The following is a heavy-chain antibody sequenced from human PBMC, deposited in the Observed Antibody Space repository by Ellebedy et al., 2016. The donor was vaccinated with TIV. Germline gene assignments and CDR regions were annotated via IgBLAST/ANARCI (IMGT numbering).Heavy chain of an antibody. CDR1: GFTVSNNY. J-gene: IGHJ4*02. CDR2: ISSNGGGT. D-gene: IGHD2-8*01. Sequence: PGGSLRLSCAASGFTVSNNYMSWVRQAPGKGLEWVSTISSNGGGTYYPNSVEGRFTISRDNSNNTLWLQMSSLRAEDTARYFCAKDLGLARQWGFDYWGQGTLVTVSS. CDR3: AKDLGLARQWGFDY. V-gene: IGHV3-23*01.